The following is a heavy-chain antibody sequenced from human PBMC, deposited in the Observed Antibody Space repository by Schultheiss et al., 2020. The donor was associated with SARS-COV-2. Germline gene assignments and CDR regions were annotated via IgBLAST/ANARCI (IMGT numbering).Heavy chain of an antibody. D-gene: IGHD3-3*01. CDR2: ISYDGSNK. Sequence: GGSLRLSCAASGFTFSSYGMYWVRQAPGKGLEWVAVISYDGSNKYYADSVKGRFTISRDNSKNTLYLQMNSLRAEDTAVYYCAKDQEYYDFWSGYLTPADYYYYYGMDVWGQGTTVTVAS. V-gene: IGHV3-30*18. CDR3: AKDQEYYDFWSGYLTPADYYYYYGMDV. CDR1: GFTFSSYG. J-gene: IGHJ6*02.